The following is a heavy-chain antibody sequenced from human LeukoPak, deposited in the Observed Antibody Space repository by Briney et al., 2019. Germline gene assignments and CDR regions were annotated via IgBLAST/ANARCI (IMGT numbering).Heavy chain of an antibody. D-gene: IGHD1-1*01. CDR1: GSTFSSYW. V-gene: IGHV3-74*01. CDR3: ARTSNRNSINFDY. J-gene: IGHJ4*02. CDR2: INGDGSTS. Sequence: PGGSLRLSCAASGSTFSSYWMHWVRQAPGKGLVWVSRINGDGSTSNYADSVKGRFTISRDNAKNTLYLQMNSLRAEDTAVYYCARTSNRNSINFDYWGQGTLVTVSS.